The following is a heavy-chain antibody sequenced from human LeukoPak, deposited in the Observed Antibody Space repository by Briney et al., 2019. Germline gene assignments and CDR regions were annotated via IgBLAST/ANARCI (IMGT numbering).Heavy chain of an antibody. CDR1: GGSFSGYY. D-gene: IGHD3-9*01. J-gene: IGHJ3*02. CDR2: INHSGST. V-gene: IGHV4-34*01. CDR3: ARSTRVNFDWLFLGGAAFAI. Sequence: SETLSLTCAVYGGSFSGYYSSWIRQPPGKGLEWIGEINHSGSTNYNPSLKSRVTISVDTSKNQFSLKLSSVTAADTAVYYCARSTRVNFDWLFLGGAAFAIWGQGTMVTVSS.